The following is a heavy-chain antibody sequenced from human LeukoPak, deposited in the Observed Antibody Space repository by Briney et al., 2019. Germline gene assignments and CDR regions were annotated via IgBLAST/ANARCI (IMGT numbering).Heavy chain of an antibody. CDR1: GFTFSSYS. CDR2: ISTGSSII. Sequence: PGGSLRLSCAASGFTFSSYSMNWVRQAPGKGLEWVSYISTGSSIINYADSVKGRFTISRDNAKNSLYLQMNSLRAEDTAVYYCARGEGYYYDLHGAFDIWGQGTMVTVSS. J-gene: IGHJ3*02. CDR3: ARGEGYYYDLHGAFDI. V-gene: IGHV3-48*01. D-gene: IGHD3-22*01.